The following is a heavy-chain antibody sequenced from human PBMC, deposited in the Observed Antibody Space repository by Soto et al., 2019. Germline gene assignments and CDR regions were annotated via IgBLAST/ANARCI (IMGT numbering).Heavy chain of an antibody. V-gene: IGHV1-69*01. Sequence: QVRLVQSGAEVKKPGSSVKVSCKASGYTFSSNTINWVRQAPGQGLELMGGIIPVFNSATYAQKFQGRVTITADESTSTAYLELRSLRSEDTAVYYCARIGDGNQRPFDYWGQGTLVTVSS. CDR1: GYTFSSNT. CDR2: IIPVFNSA. CDR3: ARIGDGNQRPFDY. D-gene: IGHD6-25*01. J-gene: IGHJ4*02.